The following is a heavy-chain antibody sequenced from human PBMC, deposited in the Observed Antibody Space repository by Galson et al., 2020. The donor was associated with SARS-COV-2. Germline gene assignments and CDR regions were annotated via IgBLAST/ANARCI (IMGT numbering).Heavy chain of an antibody. Sequence: KLSWAASAFTFNSYAMSWVRQAPGKGLEWVSAISGSGGSTYYADSVKGRFTISRDNSKNTLYLQMNSLRAEDTAVYYCAKDGGSNYDWFDPWGQGTLVTVSS. CDR2: ISGSGGST. CDR3: AKDGGSNYDWFDP. V-gene: IGHV3-23*01. D-gene: IGHD4-4*01. J-gene: IGHJ5*02. CDR1: AFTFNSYA.